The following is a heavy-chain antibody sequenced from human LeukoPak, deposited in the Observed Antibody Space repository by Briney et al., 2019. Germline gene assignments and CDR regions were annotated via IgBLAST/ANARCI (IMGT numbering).Heavy chain of an antibody. CDR1: GFTVSSNY. CDR2: IYSGGST. J-gene: IGHJ6*03. Sequence: GGSLRLSCAASGFTVSSNYMSWVRQAPGKGLEWVSVIYSGGSTYYADSVKGRFTISRDNSKNTLYLQMNSLRAEDTAVYYCARVESYGSYCYYYYMDVWGKGTTVTVSS. V-gene: IGHV3-53*01. D-gene: IGHD5-18*01. CDR3: ARVESYGSYCYYYYMDV.